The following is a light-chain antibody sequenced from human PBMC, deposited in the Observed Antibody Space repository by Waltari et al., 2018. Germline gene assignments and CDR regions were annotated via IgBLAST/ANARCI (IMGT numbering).Light chain of an antibody. V-gene: IGLV2-14*03. CDR2: DVA. J-gene: IGLJ3*02. CDR3: TSKTTSNTLV. Sequence: QSALTQPGSVSGAPGQSITISCTGTTSDVGGYDYVSWYQHYPGEAPKLTLYDVANRPAGVAKRFTGSKSGSTASLTSSGLQAEDEALYYCTSKTTSNTLVFGGGTKVTVL. CDR1: TSDVGGYDY.